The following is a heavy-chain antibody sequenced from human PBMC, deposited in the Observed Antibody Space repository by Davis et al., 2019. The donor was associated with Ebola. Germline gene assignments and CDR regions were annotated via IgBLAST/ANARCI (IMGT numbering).Heavy chain of an antibody. J-gene: IGHJ4*02. Sequence: PGGSLRLSCAASGFTFNKYWMHWVRQAPGKGLVYVSRISSDGGITSYADSVKGRFTISRDNAKSTLYLQMNSLTAEDTAVYYCARGERTVTTPLAYWGQGALVTVSS. CDR3: ARGERTVTTPLAY. CDR1: GFTFNKYW. CDR2: ISSDGGIT. V-gene: IGHV3-74*01. D-gene: IGHD4-11*01.